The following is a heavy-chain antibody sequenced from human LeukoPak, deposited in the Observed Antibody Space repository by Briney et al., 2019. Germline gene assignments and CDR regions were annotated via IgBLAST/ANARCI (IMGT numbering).Heavy chain of an antibody. CDR3: AILNTMADAFDI. CDR2: FDTEDGET. D-gene: IGHD3-10*01. J-gene: IGHJ3*02. CDR1: GYTLAELS. V-gene: IGHV1-24*01. Sequence: ASVKVSCKVAGYTLAELSTHWVRQPPGKGIEWMGGFDTEDGETMYAQKFQGRVTMTEDTSTDTAYMELSSLRSEDTAVYYCAILNTMADAFDIWGQGTMVTVSS.